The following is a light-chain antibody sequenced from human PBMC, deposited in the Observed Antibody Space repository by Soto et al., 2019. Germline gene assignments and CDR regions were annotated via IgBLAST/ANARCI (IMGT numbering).Light chain of an antibody. Sequence: QSVLTQPPSVSGAPGQRVTISCTGSSSNIGAGYDVHWYQQLPGTAPKLLIYGNSNRPSGVPDRFSGSKSGTSASLSITGLQAEDEADYYGQSYDSSLSGSVFGTGTELTVL. J-gene: IGLJ1*01. CDR3: QSYDSSLSGSV. CDR1: SSNIGAGYD. V-gene: IGLV1-40*01. CDR2: GNS.